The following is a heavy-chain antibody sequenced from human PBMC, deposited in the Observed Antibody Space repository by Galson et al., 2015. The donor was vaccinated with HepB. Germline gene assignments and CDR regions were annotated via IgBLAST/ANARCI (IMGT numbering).Heavy chain of an antibody. J-gene: IGHJ5*02. CDR1: GYTFTNHY. D-gene: IGHD3-3*01. CDR2: INPRVGTT. V-gene: IGHV1-46*01. CDR3: ARDPIAIFAVASFGWFDP. Sequence: SVKVSCKASGYTFTNHYIHWIQQSPGQGLEWMGMINPRVGTTAYAQKFQGRVTVTSDTSTNTVYMELSGLRSEVTAVYYCARDPIAIFAVASFGWFDPWGPGSLVTVSS.